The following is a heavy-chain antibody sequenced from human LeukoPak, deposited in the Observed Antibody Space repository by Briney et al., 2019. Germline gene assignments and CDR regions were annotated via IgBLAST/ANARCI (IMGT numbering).Heavy chain of an antibody. D-gene: IGHD6-13*01. CDR2: ISSSSSYI. CDR3: ARARVIAAAGTGY. V-gene: IGHV3-21*01. Sequence: PGGSLRLSCAASGFTFSSYSMNWVRQAPGKGLEWVSSISSSSSYIYYADLVKGRFTISRDNAKNSLYLQMNSLRAEDTAVYYCARARVIAAAGTGYWGQGTLVTVSS. J-gene: IGHJ4*02. CDR1: GFTFSSYS.